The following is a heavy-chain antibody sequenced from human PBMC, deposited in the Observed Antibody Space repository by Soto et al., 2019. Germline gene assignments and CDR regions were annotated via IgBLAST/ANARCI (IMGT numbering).Heavy chain of an antibody. V-gene: IGHV3-23*01. J-gene: IGHJ4*02. CDR3: AKGDYCSGGSCYATPPFDY. D-gene: IGHD2-15*01. CDR2: ISGSGGST. CDR1: GFTFSSYA. Sequence: EVQLLESGGGLVQPGGSLRLSCAASGFTFSSYAMSWVRQAPGKGLEWVSAISGSGGSTYYADSVKGRFTISRDNSKNTLYLQMNSLRAEYTAVYYCAKGDYCSGGSCYATPPFDYWGQGTLVTVSS.